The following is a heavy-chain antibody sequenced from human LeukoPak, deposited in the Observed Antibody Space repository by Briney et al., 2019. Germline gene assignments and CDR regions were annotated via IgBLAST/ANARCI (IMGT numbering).Heavy chain of an antibody. Sequence: GGSLRLSCAASGFTFSSYEMNWVIPAPGKELEWVSYISSTGSTIYYAASVKGRFTISRANAKNSLFLQMNSLRAEDTAVYYCARGLGWLQLRYWGQGTLVTVSS. CDR1: GFTFSSYE. J-gene: IGHJ4*02. V-gene: IGHV3-48*03. CDR2: ISSTGSTI. D-gene: IGHD5-24*01. CDR3: ARGLGWLQLRY.